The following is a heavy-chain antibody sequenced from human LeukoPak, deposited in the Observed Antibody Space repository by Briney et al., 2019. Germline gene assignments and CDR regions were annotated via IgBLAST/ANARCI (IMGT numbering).Heavy chain of an antibody. CDR3: ARAGRTMVRGVMYPPDY. V-gene: IGHV4-34*01. D-gene: IGHD3-10*01. CDR2: INHSGST. J-gene: IGHJ4*02. Sequence: PSETLSLTCAVYGGSFSGYYWSWIRQPPGKGLGWIGEINHSGSTNYNPSLKSRVTISVDTSKNQFSLKLSSVTAADTAVYYCARAGRTMVRGVMYPPDYWGQGTLVTVSS. CDR1: GGSFSGYY.